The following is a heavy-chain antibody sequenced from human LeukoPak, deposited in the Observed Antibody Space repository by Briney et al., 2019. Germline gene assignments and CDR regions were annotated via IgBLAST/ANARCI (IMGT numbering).Heavy chain of an antibody. J-gene: IGHJ6*03. V-gene: IGHV4-39*01. CDR3: ARYTCTGGSCYYSYYYYLDV. CDR2: IYYSGST. D-gene: IGHD2-15*01. CDR1: GGSITSSSYY. Sequence: SETLSLTCTVSGGSITSSSYYWGWIRQPPGKGLEWIGSIYYSGSTYYNPSLKSRFAISVDTSKNQFSLRLSSVTAADTAVYYCARYTCTGGSCYYSYYYYLDVWGKKTTVTVSS.